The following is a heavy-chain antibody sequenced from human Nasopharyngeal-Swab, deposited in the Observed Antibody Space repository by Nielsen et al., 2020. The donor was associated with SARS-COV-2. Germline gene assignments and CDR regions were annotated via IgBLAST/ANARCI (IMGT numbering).Heavy chain of an antibody. CDR3: ARGYSSSWYFCWFDP. D-gene: IGHD6-13*01. CDR1: GGSFSGYY. J-gene: IGHJ5*02. Sequence: GSLRLSCAVYGGSFSGYYWSWIRQPPGKGLEWIGEINHSGSTNYNPSLKSRVTISVDTSKNQFSLKLSSVTAVDTAVYYCARGYSSSWYFCWFDPWGQGTLVTVSS. V-gene: IGHV4-34*01. CDR2: INHSGST.